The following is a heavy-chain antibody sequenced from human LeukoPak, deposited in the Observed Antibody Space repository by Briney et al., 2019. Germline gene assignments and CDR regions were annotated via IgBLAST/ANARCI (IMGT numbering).Heavy chain of an antibody. D-gene: IGHD3-22*01. V-gene: IGHV3-30-3*01. Sequence: GGSLRLSCAASGFTFSSYAMHWVRQAPCKGLEWVAVISYDGSNKYYADSVKGRFTISRDNSKNTLYLQMNSLRAEDTAVYYCARVTYYYDSSGPFDYWGQGTLVTVSS. J-gene: IGHJ4*02. CDR2: ISYDGSNK. CDR1: GFTFSSYA. CDR3: ARVTYYYDSSGPFDY.